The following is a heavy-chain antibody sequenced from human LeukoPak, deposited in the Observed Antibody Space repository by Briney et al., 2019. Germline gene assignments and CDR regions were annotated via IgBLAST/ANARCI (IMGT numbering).Heavy chain of an antibody. CDR1: GYTFTSYY. CDR2: INPSAGST. V-gene: IGHV1-46*01. J-gene: IGHJ5*02. CDR3: AREGGIAAAGEGWFDP. Sequence: ASVKVSCKASGYTFTSYYMHWVRQAPGQGLEWMGIINPSAGSTRYAQKFQGRVTMTRDTSTSTVYMDLSSLRSEDTAVYYCAREGGIAAAGEGWFDPWGQGTLVTVSS. D-gene: IGHD6-13*01.